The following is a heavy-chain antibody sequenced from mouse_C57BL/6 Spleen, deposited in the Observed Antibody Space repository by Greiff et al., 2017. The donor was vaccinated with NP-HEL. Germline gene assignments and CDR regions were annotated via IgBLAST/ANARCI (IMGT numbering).Heavy chain of an antibody. V-gene: IGHV1-64*01. D-gene: IGHD2-4*01. CDR3: ARSEGLRREGYAMDY. CDR2: IHPNSGST. CDR1: GYTFTSYW. Sequence: QVQLQQPGAELVKPGASVKLSCKASGYTFTSYWMHWVKQRPGQGLEWIGMIHPNSGSTNYNVKFKSKATLTVDKSSSTAYMQLSSLTSEDSAVYYCARSEGLRREGYAMDYWGQGTSVTVSS. J-gene: IGHJ4*01.